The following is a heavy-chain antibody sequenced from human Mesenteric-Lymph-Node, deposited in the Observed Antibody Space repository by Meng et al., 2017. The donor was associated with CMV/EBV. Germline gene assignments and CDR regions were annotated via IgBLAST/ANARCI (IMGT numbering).Heavy chain of an antibody. V-gene: IGHV3-23*01. CDR1: GFTFSSNA. Sequence: GESLKISCAASGFTFSSNAMSWVRQAPGKGLEWVSTISGSGGSTFFADSVKGRFSISRDNSKNTLYLQMSSLRAEDTAVYYCATRSRGGGCSTTSCRKAIDYWGQGTLVTVSS. CDR2: ISGSGGST. J-gene: IGHJ4*02. D-gene: IGHD2-2*01. CDR3: ATRSRGGGCSTTSCRKAIDY.